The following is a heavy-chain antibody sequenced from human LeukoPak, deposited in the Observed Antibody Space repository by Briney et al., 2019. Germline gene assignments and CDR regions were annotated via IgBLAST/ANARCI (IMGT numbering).Heavy chain of an antibody. D-gene: IGHD3-10*01. V-gene: IGHV1-24*01. CDR3: ATDGSGSYYPVRPFQH. J-gene: IGHJ1*01. CDR1: VYTLTEVS. CDR2: FDPEDGET. Sequence: ASVKVSSKVSVYTLTEVSTHWVRQAPGGGGWWRGGFDPEDGETIYAQKFQGRVTMTEDTSTDTAYMELSSLRSEDTAVYYCATDGSGSYYPVRPFQHWGQGTLVTVSS.